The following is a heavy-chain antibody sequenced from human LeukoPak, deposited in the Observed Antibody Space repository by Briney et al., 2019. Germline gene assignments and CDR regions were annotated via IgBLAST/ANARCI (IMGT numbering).Heavy chain of an antibody. D-gene: IGHD3-16*01. Sequence: PSETLSLTCTVSGGSISSGDYYWSWIRQPPGKGLEWIGYIYYSGSTYYNPSLKSRVTISVDTSKNQFSLKLSSVTAADTAVYYCARVGDRLYFDYWGQGTLVTVSS. CDR2: IYYSGST. V-gene: IGHV4-30-4*01. J-gene: IGHJ4*02. CDR1: GGSISSGDYY. CDR3: ARVGDRLYFDY.